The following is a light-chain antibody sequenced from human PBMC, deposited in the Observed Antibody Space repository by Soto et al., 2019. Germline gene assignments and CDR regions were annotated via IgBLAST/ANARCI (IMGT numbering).Light chain of an antibody. CDR2: GAS. CDR3: QQYGSSPLT. CDR1: QAISSN. J-gene: IGKJ4*01. Sequence: EIVRTQSPATLSVSRGGRATLPCRANQAISSNLAWYQQKPGQAPRLLIYGASSRATGIPDRFSGSGSGTDFTLTISRLEPEDFAVYYCQQYGSSPLTFGGGTKVDIK. V-gene: IGKV3-20*01.